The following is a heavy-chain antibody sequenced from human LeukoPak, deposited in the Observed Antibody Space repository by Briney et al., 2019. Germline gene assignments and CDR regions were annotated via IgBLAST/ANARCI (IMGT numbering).Heavy chain of an antibody. CDR3: AKDRGPTTVQSVTDY. D-gene: IGHD4-17*01. Sequence: GGSLRLSCAASGVTFSIYAMSWARRAPGKGLEWVSAISGSSSDRYYADSVKGRFTISRDNSKNTLYLQMNSLTAEDTALYYCAKDRGPTTVQSVTDYWGQGTLVTVSS. CDR1: GVTFSIYA. V-gene: IGHV3-23*01. J-gene: IGHJ4*02. CDR2: ISGSSSDR.